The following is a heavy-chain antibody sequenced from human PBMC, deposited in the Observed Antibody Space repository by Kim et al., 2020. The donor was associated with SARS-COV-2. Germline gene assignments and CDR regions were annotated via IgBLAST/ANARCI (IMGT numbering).Heavy chain of an antibody. CDR1: GFTLSSYA. Sequence: GGSLRLSCAASGFTLSSYAMHWVRQAPGKGLEWVTTISYDGSNKYYADSVKGRFTISRDNSKNTLYLQMNSLRAEDTAVYYCARGTSFGIEDAFDIWGQGTMVTVSS. V-gene: IGHV3-30*04. J-gene: IGHJ3*02. CDR3: ARGTSFGIEDAFDI. D-gene: IGHD1-20*01. CDR2: ISYDGSNK.